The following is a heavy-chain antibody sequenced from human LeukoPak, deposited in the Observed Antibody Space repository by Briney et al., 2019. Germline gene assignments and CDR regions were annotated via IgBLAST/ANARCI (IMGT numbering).Heavy chain of an antibody. D-gene: IGHD3-22*01. CDR2: IYYRGST. J-gene: IGHJ4*02. CDR3: TEFYFDRSGYADY. Sequence: SETLSLTCTVSGGSISSRSFYWGWIRQPPGKGLEWIGSIYYRGSTYYNPSLKSRVTISVDMSENQVSLKLRSVTAADTAVYYCTEFYFDRSGYADYWGQGTLVTVSS. V-gene: IGHV4-39*01. CDR1: GGSISSRSFY.